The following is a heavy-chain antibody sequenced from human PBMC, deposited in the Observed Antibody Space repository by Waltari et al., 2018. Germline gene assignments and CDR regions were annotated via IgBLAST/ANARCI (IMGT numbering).Heavy chain of an antibody. CDR1: GFNFTLFG. CDR3: VKGNEIDY. Sequence: QVHLVESGGGVVQPGGSLRFSCAAPGFNFTLFGMHWVRQAPGKGLEWVSFISYDGSNENYADSVKGRFTMSRDNSKKMLYVQMNNLRAEDSAVYYCVKGNEIDYWGQGTLVTVSS. CDR2: ISYDGSNE. J-gene: IGHJ4*02. V-gene: IGHV3-30*02. D-gene: IGHD1-1*01.